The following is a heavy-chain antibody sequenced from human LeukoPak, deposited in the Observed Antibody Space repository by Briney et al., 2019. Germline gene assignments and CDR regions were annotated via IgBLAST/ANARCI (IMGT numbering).Heavy chain of an antibody. V-gene: IGHV1-18*01. CDR3: AREGLYSGSPMADY. CDR1: RYTFTSYG. J-gene: IGHJ4*02. Sequence: ASVRVSCKASRYTFTSYGITWVRQAPGQGLEWMGWISAYNGNTNYAQKLQGRVTMTTDTSTSTAYMELRSLRSDDTAVYYCAREGLYSGSPMADYWGRGTLVTVSS. D-gene: IGHD1-26*01. CDR2: ISAYNGNT.